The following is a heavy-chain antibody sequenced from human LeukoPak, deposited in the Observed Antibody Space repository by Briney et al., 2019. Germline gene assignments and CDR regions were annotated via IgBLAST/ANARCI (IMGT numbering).Heavy chain of an antibody. CDR1: GGTFSSYA. CDR3: AREGGSGIPFDY. J-gene: IGHJ4*02. CDR2: IIPIFGTA. Sequence: ASVKVSCKASGGTFSSYAISWVRQAPGQGLEWMGGIIPIFGTANYAQKFQGRVTITTDESTSTAYMELSSLRSEDTAVYYCAREGGSGIPFDYWGQGTLVTVSS. D-gene: IGHD3-10*01. V-gene: IGHV1-69*05.